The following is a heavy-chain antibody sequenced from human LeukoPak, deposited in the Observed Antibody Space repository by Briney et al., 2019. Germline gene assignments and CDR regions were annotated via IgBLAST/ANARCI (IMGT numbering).Heavy chain of an antibody. J-gene: IGHJ3*01. CDR3: AHRREDYSDRDGHYYVDAFDV. D-gene: IGHD3-22*01. CDR1: VFSLRTTGVG. Sequence: SGPTLVNPTQTLTLTCTCSVFSLRTTGVGVGWIRQPPGEALEWLPLIYWNGDIRDNPSLKNRLTITKDTSKNQVVLTLRNMDPVDTATYYCAHRREDYSDRDGHYYVDAFDVWGLGTMVTVSS. V-gene: IGHV2-5*01. CDR2: IYWNGDI.